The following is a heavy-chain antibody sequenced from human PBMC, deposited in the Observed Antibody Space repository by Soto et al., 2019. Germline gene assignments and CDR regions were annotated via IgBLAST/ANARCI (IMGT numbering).Heavy chain of an antibody. D-gene: IGHD2-21*01. CDR1: GGSISSYY. V-gene: IGHV4-59*01. CDR2: IYYSGST. J-gene: IGHJ3*02. CDR3: ARAKAGLWAFDI. Sequence: PSETLSLTCTVSGGSISSYYWSWIRQPPGKGLEWIGYIYYSGSTNYNPSLKSRVTISVDTSKNQFSLKLSSVTAADTAVYYCARAKAGLWAFDIWGQGTMVTVSS.